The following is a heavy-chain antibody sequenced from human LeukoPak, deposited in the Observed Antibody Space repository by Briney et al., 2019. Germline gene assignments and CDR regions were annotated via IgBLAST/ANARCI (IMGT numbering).Heavy chain of an antibody. CDR2: IYYTGSA. CDR3: ARGRQRGERPRGNWFDP. D-gene: IGHD4-17*01. Sequence: SETLSLTCTVSGDSISGYYWSWVRQPPGKGLEWIGYIYYTGSASYNPSLKSRGTISVDTSKNQFSLKLSSVTAADTAVYYCARGRQRGERPRGNWFDPWGQGTLVTVSS. J-gene: IGHJ5*02. V-gene: IGHV4-59*12. CDR1: GDSISGYY.